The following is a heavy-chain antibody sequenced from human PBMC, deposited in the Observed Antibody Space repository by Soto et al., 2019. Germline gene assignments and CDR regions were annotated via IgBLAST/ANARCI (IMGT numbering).Heavy chain of an antibody. Sequence: QVQLVQSGAEVKRPGASVKVSCKASGYTFTSYDINWVRQATGQGLVWVGWVNPNSGNTGYAQKFHGRVTMTKNTSISTAYMELSSLTSEDTAVYYCAREGYSSSSGPRGNWFDPWGQGTLVTVSS. CDR1: GYTFTSYD. D-gene: IGHD6-6*01. CDR3: AREGYSSSSGPRGNWFDP. CDR2: VNPNSGNT. V-gene: IGHV1-8*01. J-gene: IGHJ5*02.